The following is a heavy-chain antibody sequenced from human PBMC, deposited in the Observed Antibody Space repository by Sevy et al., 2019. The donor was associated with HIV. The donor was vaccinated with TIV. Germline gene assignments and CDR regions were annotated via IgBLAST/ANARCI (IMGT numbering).Heavy chain of an antibody. CDR3: VRTAGFTGSYEY. Sequence: GGSLRLSCAASGFTFTNFPMHWVRQAPGRGLEWVAIISFNGNHEFYADSVKGRFTISRDNSKSTLYLQMNSLRREDTAVYYCVRTAGFTGSYEYWGQGTQLTVSS. V-gene: IGHV3-30-3*01. CDR1: GFTFTNFP. D-gene: IGHD3-9*01. J-gene: IGHJ4*02. CDR2: ISFNGNHE.